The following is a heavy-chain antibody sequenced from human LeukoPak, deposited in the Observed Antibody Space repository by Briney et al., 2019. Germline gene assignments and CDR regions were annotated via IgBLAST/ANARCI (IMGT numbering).Heavy chain of an antibody. D-gene: IGHD2-2*01. CDR2: INPNSGGT. V-gene: IGHV1-2*02. Sequence: ASVKVSCKASGYTFTGYHMHWVRQAPGQGLEWMGWINPNSGGTNQAQKFQGRVSMTRDTSISTAYMELSRLRSDDTAVYYCARGVGPLVVPAGGIYYYMDVWGKGTTVTVSS. J-gene: IGHJ6*03. CDR1: GYTFTGYH. CDR3: ARGVGPLVVPAGGIYYYMDV.